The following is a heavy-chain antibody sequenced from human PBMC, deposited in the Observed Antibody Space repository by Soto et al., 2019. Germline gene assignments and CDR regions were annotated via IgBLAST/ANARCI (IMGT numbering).Heavy chain of an antibody. J-gene: IGHJ4*02. V-gene: IGHV1-18*01. CDR1: GYTFRNFG. CDR3: ARENSYFDY. Sequence: QIQLLQSGAEVKKPGASVKVTCKASGYTFRNFGISWVRQAPGQGLEWMGWISACNANAKYAQKFQGRLTMTADTSTSTAYMELRSLRSDDTAVYYCARENSYFDYWGQGTLVTVSS. CDR2: ISACNANA.